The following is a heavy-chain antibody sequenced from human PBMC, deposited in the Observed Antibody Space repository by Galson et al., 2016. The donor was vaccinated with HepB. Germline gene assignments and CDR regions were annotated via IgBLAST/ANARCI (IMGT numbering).Heavy chain of an antibody. CDR3: ARVITFYDLMDC. CDR2: ISDDGGKT. D-gene: IGHD3-3*01. J-gene: IGHJ4*02. CDR1: GFSIRKYW. V-gene: IGHV3-7*03. Sequence: SLRLSCAASGFSIRKYWMQWVRLVPGKGLEWVDSISDDGGKTYHVDSVKGRSTISRDTAKNSLYLQMNSLRAEDTAVYFCARVITFYDLMDCWGQGAVVTVSS.